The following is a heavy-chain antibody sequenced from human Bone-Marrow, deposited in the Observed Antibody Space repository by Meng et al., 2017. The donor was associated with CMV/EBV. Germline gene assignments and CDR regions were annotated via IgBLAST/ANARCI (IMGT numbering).Heavy chain of an antibody. CDR2: IYYSGST. D-gene: IGHD3-22*01. V-gene: IGHV4-30-4*08. CDR3: ARETGSSGPQRGAFDI. J-gene: IGHJ3*02. CDR1: GGSISSGDYY. Sequence: LRLSCTVSGGSISSGDYYWSWIRQPPGKGLEWIGYIYYSGSTYYNPSLKSRVTISVDTSKNQFSLKLSSVTAADTAVYYCARETGSSGPQRGAFDIWGQGKMVTVAS.